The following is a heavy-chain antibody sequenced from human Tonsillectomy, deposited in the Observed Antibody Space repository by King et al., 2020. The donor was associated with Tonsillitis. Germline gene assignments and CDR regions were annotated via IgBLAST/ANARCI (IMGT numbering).Heavy chain of an antibody. D-gene: IGHD3-22*01. Sequence: VQLVESGGGVVQPGRSLRLSCTASGFTFSDYGIHWVRRAPGKGLEWVAVISRDGGRRYYADSVKGRFTISRDNSKNTLFLQMDSRRVEDTAVYYCASQATPSGYLDYWGQGIRVTVSS. CDR1: GFTFSDYG. CDR3: ASQATPSGYLDY. V-gene: IGHV3-33*05. CDR2: ISRDGGRR. J-gene: IGHJ4*02.